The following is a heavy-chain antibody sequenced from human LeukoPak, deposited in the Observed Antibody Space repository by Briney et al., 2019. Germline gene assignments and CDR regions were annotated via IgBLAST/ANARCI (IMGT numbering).Heavy chain of an antibody. V-gene: IGHV4-59*08. CDR1: GGSFSGYY. CDR3: ARHHDYGDSPINY. D-gene: IGHD4-17*01. Sequence: PSETLSLTCAVYGGSFSGYYWSWIRQPPGKGLEWIGYIYYSGSTNYNPSLKSRVTISVDTSKNQFSLKLSSVTAADTAVYYCARHHDYGDSPINYWGQGTLVTVSS. CDR2: IYYSGST. J-gene: IGHJ4*02.